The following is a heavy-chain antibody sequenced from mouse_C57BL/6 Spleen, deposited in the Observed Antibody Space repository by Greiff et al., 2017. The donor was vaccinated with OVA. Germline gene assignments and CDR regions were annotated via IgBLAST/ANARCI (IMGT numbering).Heavy chain of an antibody. CDR3: AREDYYGSSSYAMDD. D-gene: IGHD1-1*01. Sequence: QVQLQQPGAELVKPGASVKMSCKASGYTFTSYWITWVKQRPGQGLEWIGDIYPGSGSTNYNEKFKSKATLTVDTSSSTAYMQLSSLTSEDSAVYYCAREDYYGSSSYAMDDWGQGTSVTVSS. CDR2: IYPGSGST. V-gene: IGHV1-55*01. CDR1: GYTFTSYW. J-gene: IGHJ4*01.